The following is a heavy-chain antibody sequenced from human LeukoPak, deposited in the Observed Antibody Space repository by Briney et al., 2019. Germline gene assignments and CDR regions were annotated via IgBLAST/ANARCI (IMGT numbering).Heavy chain of an antibody. J-gene: IGHJ6*02. CDR3: ARMASGYYYYYGMDV. CDR1: GYSFTSYW. Sequence: GESLKISCKGSGYSFTSYWIGWVRQLPGKGLEWMGIIYPGDSDTRYSPSFQGQVTISADKSISTAYLQWSSLKASDTAMYYCARMASGYYYYYGMDVWGQGTTVTVSS. D-gene: IGHD6-19*01. V-gene: IGHV5-51*01. CDR2: IYPGDSDT.